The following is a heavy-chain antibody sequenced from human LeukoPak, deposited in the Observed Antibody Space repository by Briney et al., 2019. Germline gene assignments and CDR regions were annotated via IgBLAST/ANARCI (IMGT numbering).Heavy chain of an antibody. CDR1: GFTVSSNYA. CDR2: VSGSGGGT. V-gene: IGHV3-23*01. J-gene: IGHJ4*02. D-gene: IGHD6-13*01. CDR3: AKEDEAIAAAGTQDY. Sequence: GGSLRLSCAASGFTVSSNYAMSWVRQAPGKGLEWVSGVSGSGGGTYYADSVKGRFTISRDNSKNTLYLQMNSLRAEDTAVYYCAKEDEAIAAAGTQDYWGQGTLVTVSS.